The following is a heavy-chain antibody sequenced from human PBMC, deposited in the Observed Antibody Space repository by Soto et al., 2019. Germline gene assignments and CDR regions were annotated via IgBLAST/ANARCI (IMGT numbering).Heavy chain of an antibody. D-gene: IGHD1-1*01. CDR1: GYSFISYD. Sequence: QVQLVQSGAEVKKPGASVKVSCKASGYSFISYDIDWVRQATGQGLEWMGWMNPNSGSTGYAQKFQGRVTMTRNTSITTAYMELSSLRSEDTAVYYCARVLRGFDPWGQGTLVTVSS. CDR2: MNPNSGST. V-gene: IGHV1-8*01. CDR3: ARVLRGFDP. J-gene: IGHJ5*02.